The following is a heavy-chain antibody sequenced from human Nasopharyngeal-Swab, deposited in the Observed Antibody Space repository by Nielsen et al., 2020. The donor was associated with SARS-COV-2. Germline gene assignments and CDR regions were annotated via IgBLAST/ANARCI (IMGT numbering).Heavy chain of an antibody. J-gene: IGHJ6*02. CDR3: ARLNRYCSSTSCSYYYYGMDV. D-gene: IGHD2-2*01. V-gene: IGHV3-21*01. Sequence: WGSLRLSCAASGFTFSSYSMNWVRQAPGKGLEWVSSISSSSSYIYYADSVKGRFTISRDNVKNSLYLQMNSLRAEDTAVYYCARLNRYCSSTSCSYYYYGMDVWGQGTTVTASS. CDR2: ISSSSSYI. CDR1: GFTFSSYS.